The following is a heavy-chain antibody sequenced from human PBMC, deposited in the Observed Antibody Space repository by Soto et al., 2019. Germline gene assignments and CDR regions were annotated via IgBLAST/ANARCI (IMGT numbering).Heavy chain of an antibody. J-gene: IGHJ4*02. CDR1: GGSISSRSHY. V-gene: IGHV4-39*01. D-gene: IGHD3-3*01. Sequence: QLQLQESGPGLVKPSETLSLTCTVSGGSISSRSHYWGWIRQSPGKHLEWIGSSFYRGSTHYNPSLKDRVTISLDTSKNQVSLKLYSVTAADTAVYYCATADGFGVVTPFFEYWGQGILVTVSS. CDR2: SFYRGST. CDR3: ATADGFGVVTPFFEY.